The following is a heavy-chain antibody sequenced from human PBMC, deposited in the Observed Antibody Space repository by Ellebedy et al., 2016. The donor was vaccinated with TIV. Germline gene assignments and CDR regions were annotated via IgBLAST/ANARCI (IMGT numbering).Heavy chain of an antibody. CDR1: GFTFSSYG. CDR2: ISYDGSNK. V-gene: IGHV3-30*18. J-gene: IGHJ6*02. CDR3: AKDQKMDV. Sequence: GESLKISXAASGFTFSSYGMHWVRQAPGKGLEWVAVISYDGSNKYYADSVKGRFTISRDNSKNTLYLQMNSLRAEDTAVYYCAKDQKMDVWGQGTTVTVSS.